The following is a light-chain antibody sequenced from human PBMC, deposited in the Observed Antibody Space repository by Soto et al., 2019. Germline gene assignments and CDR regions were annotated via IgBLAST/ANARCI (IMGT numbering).Light chain of an antibody. CDR3: ASYAGGNQV. CDR2: EVT. Sequence: QSALTQPPSASGSPGQSVTISCTGTSSDVGGYNYVSWYQHHPGKAPKLMIYEVTKRPSGVPDRFSGSKSGNTASLTVSGLLAEDEADYYCASYAGGNQVFGTGT. CDR1: SSDVGGYNY. V-gene: IGLV2-8*01. J-gene: IGLJ1*01.